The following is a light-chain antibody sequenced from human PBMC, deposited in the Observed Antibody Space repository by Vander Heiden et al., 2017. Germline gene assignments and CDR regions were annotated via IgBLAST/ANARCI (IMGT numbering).Light chain of an antibody. Sequence: SYFLTQPPSVSVAPRPTARITCGGNNNESKSVHWYQQKPGQAPVLVVYDDRDRPSEIPERFSGSNSGNTATLTISRVEAGDEADYYCQVWDRSSDHRGVFGGGTKLTVL. J-gene: IGLJ3*02. V-gene: IGLV3-21*02. CDR1: NNESKS. CDR3: QVWDRSSDHRGV. CDR2: DDR.